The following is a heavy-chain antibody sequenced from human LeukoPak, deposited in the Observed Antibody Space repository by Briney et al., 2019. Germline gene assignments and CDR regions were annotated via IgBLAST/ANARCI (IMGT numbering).Heavy chain of an antibody. D-gene: IGHD3-10*01. V-gene: IGHV4-34*01. Sequence: SETLSLTCAVYGGSFSGYYWTWIRQPPGKGLEWIGEINHSGSTNYNPSLKSRVTISVDTSKNQFSLKLSSVTAADTAVYYCARAVTLVRGTPPRWGNWFDPWGQGTLVTVSS. CDR2: INHSGST. CDR3: ARAVTLVRGTPPRWGNWFDP. J-gene: IGHJ5*02. CDR1: GGSFSGYY.